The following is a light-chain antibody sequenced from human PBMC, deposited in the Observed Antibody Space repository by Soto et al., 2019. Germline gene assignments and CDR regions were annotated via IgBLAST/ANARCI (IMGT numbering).Light chain of an antibody. CDR3: QQSFSVPPYT. V-gene: IGKV1-39*01. CDR2: AAS. CDR1: QNIRSC. J-gene: IGKJ2*01. Sequence: DIQMTQSPSSLSASVGDRVTITCRASQNIRSCLNWYQQKPGKAPNLLIYAASNLQSGVPSRFSGRGSGTDFTLTINSLQPEDSATYYCQQSFSVPPYTFGQGTRLVIK.